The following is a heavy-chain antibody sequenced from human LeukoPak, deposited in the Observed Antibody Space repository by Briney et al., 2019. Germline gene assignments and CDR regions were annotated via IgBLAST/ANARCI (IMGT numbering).Heavy chain of an antibody. CDR3: ARVGTYYDILTGYYNRPGWFDP. J-gene: IGHJ5*02. V-gene: IGHV1-69*13. D-gene: IGHD3-9*01. CDR1: GGTFSSYA. Sequence: ASVKVSCKASGGTFSSYAISWVRQAPGQGLEWMGGIIPIFGTANYAQKFQGRVTITADESTSTAYMELSSLRSEDTAVYYCARVGTYYDILTGYYNRPGWFDPWGQGTLVTVSS. CDR2: IIPIFGTA.